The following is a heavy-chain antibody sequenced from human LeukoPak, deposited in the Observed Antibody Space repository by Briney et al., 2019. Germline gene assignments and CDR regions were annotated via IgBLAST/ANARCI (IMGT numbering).Heavy chain of an antibody. CDR2: IYYSGST. Sequence: SETLSLTCTVSGGSISSYYWSWIRQPPGKGLEWMGYIYYSGSTNYNPSLKSRVTISVDTSKNQFSLKLSSVTAADTAVYYCARVVVVAARGDWFDPWGQGTLVTVSS. D-gene: IGHD2-15*01. V-gene: IGHV4-59*01. CDR1: GGSISSYY. CDR3: ARVVVVAARGDWFDP. J-gene: IGHJ5*02.